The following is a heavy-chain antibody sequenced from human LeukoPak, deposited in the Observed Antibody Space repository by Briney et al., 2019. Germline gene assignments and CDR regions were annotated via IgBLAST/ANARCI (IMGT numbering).Heavy chain of an antibody. CDR2: MNPNSGNT. CDR3: ARGVVVVAADDY. CDR1: GYTFTSHD. J-gene: IGHJ4*02. V-gene: IGHV1-8*01. D-gene: IGHD2-15*01. Sequence: ASVKVSCKASGYTFTSHDINWVRQATGQGLEWMGWMNPNSGNTGYAQKFQGRVTMTRNTSISTAYMELSSLRSEDTAVYYCARGVVVVAADDYWGQGTLVTVSS.